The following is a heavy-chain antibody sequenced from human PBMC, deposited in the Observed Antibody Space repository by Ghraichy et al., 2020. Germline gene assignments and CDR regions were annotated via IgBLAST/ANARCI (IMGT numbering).Heavy chain of an antibody. J-gene: IGHJ5*02. CDR2: IYSGGST. CDR1: GFTVSSTY. D-gene: IGHD3-22*01. Sequence: GGSLRLSCAASGFTVSSTYMSWVRQAPGKGLEWVSVIYSGGSTYYADSVKGRFTISRDNSKNTVYLQMSSLRDEDTAVYYCARGWPDNNGYLNWFDPWGQGTLVTVSS. V-gene: IGHV3-53*01. CDR3: ARGWPDNNGYLNWFDP.